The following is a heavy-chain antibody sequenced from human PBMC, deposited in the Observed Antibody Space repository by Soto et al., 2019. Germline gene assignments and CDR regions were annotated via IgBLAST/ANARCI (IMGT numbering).Heavy chain of an antibody. V-gene: IGHV4-31*03. CDR1: GGSISSGGYY. J-gene: IGHJ4*02. CDR2: ISYRGST. CDR3: ARSYSYGLGFLDY. Sequence: QVQLQESGPGLVKPSQTLSLTCTVSGGSISSGGYYWSWIRQHPGKGLEWIGYISYRGSTYYNPSLKSRVTLLVDTSKNQFSLKLSSVTAADTAVYYCARSYSYGLGFLDYWGQGTLVTVSS. D-gene: IGHD5-18*01.